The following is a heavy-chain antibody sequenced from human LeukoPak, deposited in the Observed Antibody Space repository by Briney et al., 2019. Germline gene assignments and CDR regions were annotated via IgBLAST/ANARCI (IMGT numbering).Heavy chain of an antibody. J-gene: IGHJ4*02. CDR1: GFTFSNAW. CDR2: IKSKTDGGTT. V-gene: IGHV3-15*01. D-gene: IGHD3/OR15-3a*01. Sequence: GRSLRLSCAASGFTFSNAWMSWVRQAPGKGLEWVGRIKSKTDGGTTDYAAPVKGRFTISRDDSKNTLYLQMNSLKTEDTAVYYCTTGLQDWLSRELWGQGTLVTVSS. CDR3: TTGLQDWLSREL.